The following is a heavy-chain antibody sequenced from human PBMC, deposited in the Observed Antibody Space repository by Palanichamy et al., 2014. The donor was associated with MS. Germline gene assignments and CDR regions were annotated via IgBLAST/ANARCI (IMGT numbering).Heavy chain of an antibody. Sequence: QVRLQESGPGLLKPSETLSLTCTVSGDSMGSYFWTWLRQPPGRGPEWIGYIRSSGSTDYNPSLKSRLTMSLDTSKNQSSLKLSSLTTADTAVYYCAKPASVGDTARPYYFDSWGQGTLVTISP. V-gene: IGHV4-59*01. CDR3: AKPASVGDTARPYYFDS. J-gene: IGHJ4*02. CDR2: IRSSGST. D-gene: IGHD1-26*01. CDR1: GDSMGSYF.